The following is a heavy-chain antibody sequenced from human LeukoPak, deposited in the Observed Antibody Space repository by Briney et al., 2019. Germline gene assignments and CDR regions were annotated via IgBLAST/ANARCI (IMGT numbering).Heavy chain of an antibody. V-gene: IGHV3-9*01. D-gene: IGHD3-16*01. J-gene: IGHJ6*02. CDR3: AKDESTGGFAPGYFYGMGV. CDR2: ISWSGTTT. Sequence: GRSLRLSCVVSGFRFDDYGMHWVRQAPGKGLEWVSGISWSGTTTGYADSVKGRFTISRDSAKNSLYLQMDSLRVEDTGLYYCAKDESTGGFAPGYFYGMGVRGQGTTVTVSS. CDR1: GFRFDDYG.